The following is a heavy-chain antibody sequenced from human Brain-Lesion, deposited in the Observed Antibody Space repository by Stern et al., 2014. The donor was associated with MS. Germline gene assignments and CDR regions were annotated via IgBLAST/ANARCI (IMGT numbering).Heavy chain of an antibody. Sequence: QMQLVQSGAEVKKPGASVKVSCKASGYTFTGYYMYWVRQAPGQGLEWMGGINPNSGGTTYAQKFQGRVTMTRDTSITTAYMELSRLRSDDTAVYYCARGYYGSGRPQKGMDVWGQGTTVTVSS. D-gene: IGHD3-10*01. J-gene: IGHJ6*02. CDR1: GYTFTGYY. V-gene: IGHV1-2*02. CDR2: INPNSGGT. CDR3: ARGYYGSGRPQKGMDV.